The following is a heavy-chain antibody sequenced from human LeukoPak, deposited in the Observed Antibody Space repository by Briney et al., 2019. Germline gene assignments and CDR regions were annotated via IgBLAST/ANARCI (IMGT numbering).Heavy chain of an antibody. V-gene: IGHV5-51*01. CDR1: GYSFTSYW. CDR3: ARSIAAAGNTFDY. D-gene: IGHD6-13*01. J-gene: IGHJ4*02. CDR2: IYPGDSDT. Sequence: GESLKISCKGSGYSFTSYWIGWVRQMPGKGLDWMGIIYPGDSDTRYSPSFEGQVTISADRSISTAYLQWSSLEASDTAMYYCARSIAAAGNTFDYWGQGTLVTVSS.